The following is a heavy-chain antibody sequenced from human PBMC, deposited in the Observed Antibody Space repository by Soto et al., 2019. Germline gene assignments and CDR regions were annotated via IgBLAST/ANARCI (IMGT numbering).Heavy chain of an antibody. CDR1: GYTFPSYD. D-gene: IGHD2-2*01. Sequence: ASVKVSCKASGYTFPSYDINWVRQATGQGLEWMGWMNPNSGNTGYAQKFQGRVTMTRNTSRSTAYMELSSLRSEDTAVYYCARGNKRGAMPRGVYYTDVWGKGTTGTVSS. CDR2: MNPNSGNT. CDR3: ARGNKRGAMPRGVYYTDV. V-gene: IGHV1-8*01. J-gene: IGHJ6*03.